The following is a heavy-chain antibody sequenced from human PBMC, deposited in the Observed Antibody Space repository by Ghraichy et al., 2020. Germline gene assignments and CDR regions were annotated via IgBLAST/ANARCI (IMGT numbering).Heavy chain of an antibody. CDR2: IYYTGST. V-gene: IGHV4-39*01. CDR1: GGSISSSSYY. J-gene: IGHJ6*02. CDR3: ARPQSDYNYAIDV. Sequence: SETLSLTCTVSGGSISSSSYYWAWIRQPPGKGLELIVSIYYTGSTYYNPSLKSCVTISADRSKNQFSLKVSSVTAADTAVYYCARPQSDYNYAIDVWGQGTSVTVSS.